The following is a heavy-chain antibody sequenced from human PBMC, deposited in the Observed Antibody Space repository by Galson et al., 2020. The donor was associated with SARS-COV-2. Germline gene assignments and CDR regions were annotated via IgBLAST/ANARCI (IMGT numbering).Heavy chain of an antibody. CDR2: VVVGTGNT. D-gene: IGHD2-21*02. V-gene: IGHV1-58*01. Sequence: SVTVSCKASGFTFTSSAVQWVRQARGQRREWIGWVVVGTGNTNYAQNFQERVTITRDMSTNKAYMELSRLRSEDTAVYYCAALWAVMTRGGGYWGQGTLVTVSS. CDR1: GFTFTSSA. CDR3: AALWAVMTRGGGY. J-gene: IGHJ4*02.